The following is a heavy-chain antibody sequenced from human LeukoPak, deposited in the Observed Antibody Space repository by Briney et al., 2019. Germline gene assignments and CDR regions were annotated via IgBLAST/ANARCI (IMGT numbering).Heavy chain of an antibody. D-gene: IGHD2/OR15-2a*01. CDR2: IIPIFGTA. J-gene: IGHJ3*02. Sequence: SVKVSCKASGGTFSSYAISWVRQAPGQGLEWMGGIIPIFGTANYAQKFQGRVTITADESTSTAYMELSSLRSEDTAVYYCARVDNIRSDAFDIWAKGQWSPSLQ. V-gene: IGHV1-69*13. CDR1: GGTFSSYA. CDR3: ARVDNIRSDAFDI.